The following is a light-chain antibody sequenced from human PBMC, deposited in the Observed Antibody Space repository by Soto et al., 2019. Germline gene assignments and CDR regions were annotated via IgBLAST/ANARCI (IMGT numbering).Light chain of an antibody. CDR3: QQYNSYPIT. Sequence: EIQMTQSPASLSASAGERVSITCRASQGVSSNLAWFQQKPGQAPKSLIYAASNLQSGVPSRCSGSGSGTDFTLTISSLQPEDFATYYCQQYNSYPITFGQGTRLEIK. CDR1: QGVSSN. CDR2: AAS. V-gene: IGKV1-16*01. J-gene: IGKJ5*01.